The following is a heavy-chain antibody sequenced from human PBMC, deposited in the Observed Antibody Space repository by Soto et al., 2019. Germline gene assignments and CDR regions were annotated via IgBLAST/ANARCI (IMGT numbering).Heavy chain of an antibody. Sequence: GGSLRLSCAASGFTFNNAWMNWVRQAPGKGLEWIARIKSKSAGGTTDYAAPVKGRFTISRDDSKDTLYLQMNSLKTEDTATYYCTTDSGLEVVPAFGYWGQGTLVTVSS. J-gene: IGHJ4*02. D-gene: IGHD2-2*01. CDR2: IKSKSAGGTT. CDR1: GFTFNNAW. CDR3: TTDSGLEVVPAFGY. V-gene: IGHV3-15*01.